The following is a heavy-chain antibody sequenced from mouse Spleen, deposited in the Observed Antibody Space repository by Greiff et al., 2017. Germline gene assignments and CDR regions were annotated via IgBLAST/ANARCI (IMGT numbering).Heavy chain of an antibody. D-gene: IGHD4-1*01. CDR3: ARGGWDGNY. V-gene: IGHV1-22*01. CDR1: GYTFTDYN. CDR2: INPNNGGT. J-gene: IGHJ2*01. Sequence: VQLKESGPELVKPGASVKMSCKASGYTFTDYNMHWVKQSHGKSLEWIGYINPNNGGTSYNQKFKGKATLTVNKSSSTAYMELRSLTSEDSAVYYCARGGWDGNYWGQGTTLTVSS.